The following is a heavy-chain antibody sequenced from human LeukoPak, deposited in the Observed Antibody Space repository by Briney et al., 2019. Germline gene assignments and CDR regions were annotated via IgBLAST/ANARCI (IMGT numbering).Heavy chain of an antibody. D-gene: IGHD6-13*01. J-gene: IGHJ3*02. V-gene: IGHV3-23*01. Sequence: PGGSLRLSCAASGFTFSSYAMSWVRQAPGKGLEWVSAISGSGGSTYYADSVKGRFTISRDNSKNTLYLQMNSLRAEDTAVYYCAKIMLAREAAAGLIDAFDIWGQGTMVTVSS. CDR2: ISGSGGST. CDR3: AKIMLAREAAAGLIDAFDI. CDR1: GFTFSSYA.